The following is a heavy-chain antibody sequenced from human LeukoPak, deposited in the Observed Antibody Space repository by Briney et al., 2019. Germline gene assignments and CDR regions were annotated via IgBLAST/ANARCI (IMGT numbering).Heavy chain of an antibody. V-gene: IGHV3-23*01. Sequence: GGSLRLSCAASGFTFSSYAMSWVRQAPGKGLEWVSAISGSGGSTYYADSVKGRFTISRDNSKNTLYLQMNSRRAEDTAVYYCAKGAGSGGQLLWSLDYWGQGTLVTVSS. CDR1: GFTFSSYA. CDR3: AKGAGSGGQLLWSLDY. J-gene: IGHJ4*02. CDR2: ISGSGGST. D-gene: IGHD3-10*01.